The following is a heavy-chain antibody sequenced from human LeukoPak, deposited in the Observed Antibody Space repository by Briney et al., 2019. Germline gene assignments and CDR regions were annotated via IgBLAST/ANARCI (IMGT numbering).Heavy chain of an antibody. CDR3: ARHDGGTTEGWFDP. CDR1: GVSISSYY. CDR2: IYYSGST. J-gene: IGHJ5*02. D-gene: IGHD1-14*01. V-gene: IGHV4-59*08. Sequence: SETLSLTCAVSGVSISSYYWSWIRQPPGKGLEWIGYIYYSGSTKYNASLKSRVTMSVDTSKNQFYLKLNSVTAADTAVYYCARHDGGTTEGWFDPWGQGTLVTVSS.